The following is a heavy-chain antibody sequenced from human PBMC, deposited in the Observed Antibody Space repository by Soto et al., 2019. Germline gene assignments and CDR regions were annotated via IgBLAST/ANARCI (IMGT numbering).Heavy chain of an antibody. CDR2: IYYSGST. V-gene: IGHV4-59*01. J-gene: IGHJ4*02. CDR1: GGSISSYY. CDR3: AREHQEDYYFAY. Sequence: PSETLSLTCTVSGGSISSYYWSWIRQPPGKGLEWIGYIYYSGSTNYNPSLKSRVTISVETSKNQFSLKLSSVTAADTAVYYCAREHQEDYYFAYWGQGTLVTVSS.